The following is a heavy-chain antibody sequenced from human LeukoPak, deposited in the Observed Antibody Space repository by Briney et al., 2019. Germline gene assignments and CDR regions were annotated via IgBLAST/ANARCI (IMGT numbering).Heavy chain of an antibody. D-gene: IGHD6-19*01. CDR2: VSPSGGST. CDR3: ARDGVAGTYYSDY. J-gene: IGHJ4*02. CDR1: GYTFTSHY. Sequence: GASVKVSCKASGYTFTSHYIHWVRHAPGQGLEWMGIVSPSGGSTSYPQKFQGRVTMTRDTSTSTVYMELSSLRSEDTAVYFCARDGVAGTYYSDYWGQGTLVTVSS. V-gene: IGHV1-46*01.